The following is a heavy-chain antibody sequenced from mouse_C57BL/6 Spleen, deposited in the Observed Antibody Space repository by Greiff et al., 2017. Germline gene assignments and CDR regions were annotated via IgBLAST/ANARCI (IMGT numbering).Heavy chain of an antibody. Sequence: VQLQQPGAELVKPGASVKLSCKASGYTFTSYWMPWVKQRPGQGLEWIGMIHPSSGSTNYNEKFKSKATLTVDKSSSTAYMQLSSLTSEDSAVYDCERCTTVVAKNLDVWGTGTTVTVSS. D-gene: IGHD1-1*01. CDR3: ERCTTVVAKNLDV. V-gene: IGHV1-64*01. CDR2: IHPSSGST. CDR1: GYTFTSYW. J-gene: IGHJ1*03.